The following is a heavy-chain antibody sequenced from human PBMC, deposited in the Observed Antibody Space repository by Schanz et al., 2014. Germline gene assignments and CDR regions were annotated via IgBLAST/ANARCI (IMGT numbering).Heavy chain of an antibody. CDR1: GYIFSSYA. V-gene: IGHV7-4-1*02. J-gene: IGHJ6*02. Sequence: QLVQSGSEFRKPGASVKVSCKASGYIFSSYAIHWVRQAPGQGLEWMGWINPTTGNPGYAQGFTGRFVFSFDTSVSTAYLQISGLRAEDPAVNYCARPAFTGSVYGMDVWGRGTTVTVSS. CDR2: INPTTGNP. D-gene: IGHD3-10*01. CDR3: ARPAFTGSVYGMDV.